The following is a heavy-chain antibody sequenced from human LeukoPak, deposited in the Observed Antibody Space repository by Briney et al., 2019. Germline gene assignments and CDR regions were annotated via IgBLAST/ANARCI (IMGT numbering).Heavy chain of an antibody. CDR3: ARGSFGQTMVRGVISHMDV. J-gene: IGHJ6*03. CDR1: GGSISSGSYY. CDR2: IYTSGST. Sequence: SETLSLTCTVSGGSISSGSYYWSWIRQPAGKGLEWIGRIYTSGSTNYNPSLKSRVTMSVDTSKNQFSLKLSSVTAADTAVYYCARGSFGQTMVRGVISHMDVWGKGTTVTISS. V-gene: IGHV4-61*02. D-gene: IGHD3-10*01.